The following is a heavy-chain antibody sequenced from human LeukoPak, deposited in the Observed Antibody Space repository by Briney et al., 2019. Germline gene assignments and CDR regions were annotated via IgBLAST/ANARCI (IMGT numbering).Heavy chain of an antibody. J-gene: IGHJ4*02. V-gene: IGHV5-51*01. CDR3: ARAWNFDY. CDR1: GYLFTTYR. Sequence: GESLNISCNGPGYLFTTYRIDWVRQIPGKGLEWMGIMYPGDSATRYSPSFQGQVTISADESISTAYLQWSSLKASDTAMYYCARAWNFDYWGQGTLVTVSS. CDR2: MYPGDSAT. D-gene: IGHD1-1*01.